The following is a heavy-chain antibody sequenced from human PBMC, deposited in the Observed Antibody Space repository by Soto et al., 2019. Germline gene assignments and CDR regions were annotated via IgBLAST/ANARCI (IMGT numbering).Heavy chain of an antibody. V-gene: IGHV2-5*02. J-gene: IGHJ4*02. CDR3: AHRGPSAKEWWN. Sequence: QITLKESGPTLVKPTQTLTLTCTFSGLSLSTSGVGVGWIRQPPGKALEWLALIYWDDDKRYSPSLKSKLTITKDTSRNQVVLTMTNMDPVDTATYYCAHRGPSAKEWWNWGQGTLVTVSS. D-gene: IGHD2-15*01. CDR2: IYWDDDK. CDR1: GLSLSTSGVG.